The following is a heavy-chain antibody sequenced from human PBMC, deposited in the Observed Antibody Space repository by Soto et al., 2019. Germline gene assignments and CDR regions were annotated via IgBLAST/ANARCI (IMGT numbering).Heavy chain of an antibody. J-gene: IGHJ6*03. V-gene: IGHV3-30*18. CDR3: AKAGLWFGEFLFAYYYYMDV. Sequence: GGSLRLSCAASGFTFSSYGMHWVRQAPGKGLEWVAVISYDGSNKYYADSVKGRFTISRDNSKNTLYLQMNSLRAEDTAVYYCAKAGLWFGEFLFAYYYYMDVWGKGTTVTVSS. CDR2: ISYDGSNK. CDR1: GFTFSSYG. D-gene: IGHD3-10*01.